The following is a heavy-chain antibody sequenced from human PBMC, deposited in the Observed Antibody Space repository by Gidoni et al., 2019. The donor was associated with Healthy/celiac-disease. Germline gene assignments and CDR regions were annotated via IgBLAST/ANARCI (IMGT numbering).Heavy chain of an antibody. Sequence: EVQRVESGGGLVQPGRSLRLSCAASGFTCYDYAMHWVRQAPGKGLEWFSGISWNSGSIGYADSVKGRFTISRDNAKNSLYLQMNSLRAEDTALYYCAKDSRGYSYGRFDYWGQGTLVTVSS. D-gene: IGHD5-18*01. CDR3: AKDSRGYSYGRFDY. V-gene: IGHV3-9*01. CDR1: GFTCYDYA. CDR2: ISWNSGSI. J-gene: IGHJ4*02.